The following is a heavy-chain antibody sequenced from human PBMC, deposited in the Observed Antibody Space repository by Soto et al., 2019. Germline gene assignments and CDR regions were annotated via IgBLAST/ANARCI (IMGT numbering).Heavy chain of an antibody. Sequence: PSETLSLTCTVSGGSLSNYYWSWIRQPPGRGLEWIANIYYSGTTNYNPSLSSRVTISIDTSKSQFSLRLSSVTAADTAVYYCARDRSAMAPYYNGMDVWGQGTTVTVSS. J-gene: IGHJ6*02. V-gene: IGHV4-59*01. CDR1: GGSLSNYY. CDR2: IYYSGTT. D-gene: IGHD5-18*01. CDR3: ARDRSAMAPYYNGMDV.